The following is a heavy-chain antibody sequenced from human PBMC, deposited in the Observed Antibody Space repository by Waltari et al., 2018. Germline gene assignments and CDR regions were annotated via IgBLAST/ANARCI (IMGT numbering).Heavy chain of an antibody. D-gene: IGHD3-10*01. Sequence: EVQLVESGGGLFHPGGSLRLSCAACGLIVRTTYMTGIRQAPGKGLEWVSVFYSGGSTFYADSVKGRFIISRDDSKNAVYLQMNSLRAEDTGVYYCARDRRGFSNFDSWGQGTLVTVSS. J-gene: IGHJ4*02. CDR1: GLIVRTTY. CDR2: FYSGGST. CDR3: ARDRRGFSNFDS. V-gene: IGHV3-66*01.